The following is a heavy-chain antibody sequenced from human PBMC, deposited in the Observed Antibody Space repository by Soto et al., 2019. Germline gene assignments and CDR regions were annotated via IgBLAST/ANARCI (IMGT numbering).Heavy chain of an antibody. CDR2: IIPIFGTA. CDR1: GGTFSSYA. Sequence: ASVKVSCKASGGTFSSYAISWVRQAPGQGLEWMGGIIPIFGTANYAQKLQGRVTMTTDTSTSTAYMELRSLRSDDTAVYYCARDLGGSPGAGTFDYWGQGTLVTVSS. CDR3: ARDLGGSPGAGTFDY. D-gene: IGHD1-26*01. V-gene: IGHV1-69*05. J-gene: IGHJ4*02.